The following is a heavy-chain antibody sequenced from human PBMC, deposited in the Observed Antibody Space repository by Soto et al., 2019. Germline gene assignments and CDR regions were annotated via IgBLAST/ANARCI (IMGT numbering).Heavy chain of an antibody. CDR2: IWDDGSNK. CDR1: GFTFSSYG. J-gene: IGHJ6*03. Sequence: HPGGSLRLSCAAAGFTFSSYGMHWVRQAPGKGLEWVAVIWDDGSNKYYADSVKGRFTISRDNSKNTLYLQMNSLRAEDTAVYYCARAGIAAAGDYYYYYMDVWGKGTTVTVSS. D-gene: IGHD6-13*01. CDR3: ARAGIAAAGDYYYYYMDV. V-gene: IGHV3-33*01.